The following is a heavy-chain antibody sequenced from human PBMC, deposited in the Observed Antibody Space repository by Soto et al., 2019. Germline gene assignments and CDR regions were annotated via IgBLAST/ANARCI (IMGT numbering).Heavy chain of an antibody. V-gene: IGHV4-59*01. Sequence: ETLSLTCTVSGGSISSYYWSWIRQPPGKGLEWIGYIYYSGSTNYNPSLKSRVTISVDTSKNQFSLKLSSVTAADTAVYYCASTDYDILTGYSRFDPWGQGTLVTVSS. D-gene: IGHD3-9*01. CDR1: GGSISSYY. J-gene: IGHJ5*02. CDR3: ASTDYDILTGYSRFDP. CDR2: IYYSGST.